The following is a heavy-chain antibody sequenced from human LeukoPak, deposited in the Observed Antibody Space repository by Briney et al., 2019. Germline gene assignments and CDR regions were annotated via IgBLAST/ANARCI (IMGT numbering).Heavy chain of an antibody. CDR3: ARGYGSGSYFPYYYYMDV. D-gene: IGHD3-10*01. Sequence: GESLKISCKGSGYSFTSYWIGWVRQMPGKGLEWMGIIYPGDSDTRYSPSFQGQVTISAAKSISTAYLQWSSLKASDTAMYYCARGYGSGSYFPYYYYMDVWGKGTTVNISS. CDR1: GYSFTSYW. CDR2: IYPGDSDT. V-gene: IGHV5-51*01. J-gene: IGHJ6*03.